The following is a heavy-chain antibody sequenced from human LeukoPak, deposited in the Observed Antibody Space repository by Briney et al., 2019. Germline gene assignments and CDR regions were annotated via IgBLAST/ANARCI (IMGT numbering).Heavy chain of an antibody. J-gene: IGHJ5*02. Sequence: GESLQISCKGTGYHFSSYWIAWGRQMPGKGLEWIGIIYPGDSDDRYSPSFQGQVTISADKSIDTAYLQWNSLKASDTAMYYCARHPKYSTGSTWLDPWGQGTLVTVSS. D-gene: IGHD2-8*02. CDR3: ARHPKYSTGSTWLDP. CDR2: IYPGDSDD. CDR1: GYHFSSYW. V-gene: IGHV5-51*01.